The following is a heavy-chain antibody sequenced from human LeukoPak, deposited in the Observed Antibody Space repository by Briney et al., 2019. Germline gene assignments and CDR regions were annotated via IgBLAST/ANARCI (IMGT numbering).Heavy chain of an antibody. D-gene: IGHD3-10*01. CDR2: IDWDDDK. CDR1: GFSLSTSGMR. J-gene: IGHJ4*02. V-gene: IGHV2-70*04. CDR3: ARMATRGVNPYFDY. Sequence: SGPTLVNPXQTLTLTCTSSGFSLSTSGMRVSWIRQPPGKALEWLARIDWDDDKFYSTSLKTRLTISKDTSKSQVVLTMTNMDPVDTATYYCARMATRGVNPYFDYWGQGTLVTVSS.